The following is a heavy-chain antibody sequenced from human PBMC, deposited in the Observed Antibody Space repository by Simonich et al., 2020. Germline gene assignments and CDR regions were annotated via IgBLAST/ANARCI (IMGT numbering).Heavy chain of an antibody. J-gene: IGHJ3*02. D-gene: IGHD3-16*01. CDR3: ARPLGIVWAFDI. V-gene: IGHV4-34*01. Sequence: QVQLQQWGAGLLKPSETLSLTCAVYGGSFSGYYWSWIRQPPGKGLEWIVEINHSGSTNNNPSLKSRVTISVEPAKNQFSLKLSAVTAADTAVYYCARPLGIVWAFDIWGQGTMVTVSS. CDR2: INHSGST. CDR1: GGSFSGYY.